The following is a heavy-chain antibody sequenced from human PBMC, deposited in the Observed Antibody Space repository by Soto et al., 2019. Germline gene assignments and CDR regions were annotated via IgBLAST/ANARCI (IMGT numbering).Heavy chain of an antibody. J-gene: IGHJ3*02. CDR3: ARDRLDYDILTGYYSDNAFDI. CDR1: GYTFTSYA. CDR2: INAGNGNT. D-gene: IGHD3-9*01. Sequence: RASVKVSCKASGYTFTSYAMHWVRQAPGQRLEWMGWINAGNGNTKYSQKFQGRVTITRDTSASTAYMELSSLRSEDTAVYYCARDRLDYDILTGYYSDNAFDIWGQGTMVTVSS. V-gene: IGHV1-3*01.